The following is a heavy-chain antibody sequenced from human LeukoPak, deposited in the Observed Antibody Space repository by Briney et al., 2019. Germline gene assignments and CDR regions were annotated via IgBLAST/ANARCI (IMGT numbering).Heavy chain of an antibody. CDR2: ISSSSYI. V-gene: IGHV3-21*01. J-gene: IGHJ4*02. CDR1: GFTFSSYS. CDR3: ARDKYYYGSGSLDY. D-gene: IGHD3-10*01. Sequence: GGSLRLSCVASGFTFSSYSMNWVRQAPGKGLEWVSSISSSSYIYYADSVKGRFTISRDNAKNSLYLQMNSLRAEDTAVYYCARDKYYYGSGSLDYWGQGTLVTVSS.